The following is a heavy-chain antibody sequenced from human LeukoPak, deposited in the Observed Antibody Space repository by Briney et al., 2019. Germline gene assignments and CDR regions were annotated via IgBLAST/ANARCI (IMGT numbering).Heavy chain of an antibody. CDR1: GGSISSGDYY. Sequence: PSQTLSLTCTVSGGSISSGDYYWSWIRQPPGKGLEWIGYIYYSGSTYYNPSLKSRVTISVDTSKNQFSLKLSSVTAADTAVYYCARVVSWDSYGAGWFDPWGQGTLVTVSS. CDR3: ARVVSWDSYGAGWFDP. CDR2: IYYSGST. V-gene: IGHV4-30-4*01. D-gene: IGHD4-17*01. J-gene: IGHJ5*02.